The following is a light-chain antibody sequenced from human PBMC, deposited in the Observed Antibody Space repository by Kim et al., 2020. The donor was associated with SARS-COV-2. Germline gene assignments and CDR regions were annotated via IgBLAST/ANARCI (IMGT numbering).Light chain of an antibody. V-gene: IGKV1-27*01. CDR3: QKYNSAPWT. J-gene: IGKJ1*01. CDR1: QDIANS. Sequence: ASIGDRATITCRASQDIANSLAWYQQKPGKVPQVLIYAASTLQSGVPSRFSGRGSGTEFTLTIGSLQTEDVATYYCQKYNSAPWTFGPGTKVEIK. CDR2: AAS.